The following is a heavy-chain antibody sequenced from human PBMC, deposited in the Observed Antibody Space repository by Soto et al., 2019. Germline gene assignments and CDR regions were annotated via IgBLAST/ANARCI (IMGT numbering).Heavy chain of an antibody. CDR3: ARDRGVTAMGYGLDV. D-gene: IGHD5-18*01. CDR1: GFTFSGYG. Sequence: QVQLVESGGGVVQPGRSLRLSCAASGFTFSGYGMHWVRQAPGKGLEWVAVIWYDGSNKYYADSVKGRFTISRDNSKNTLYLQMNSLRAEDTAVYYCARDRGVTAMGYGLDVWGQGTTVTVSS. J-gene: IGHJ6*02. V-gene: IGHV3-33*01. CDR2: IWYDGSNK.